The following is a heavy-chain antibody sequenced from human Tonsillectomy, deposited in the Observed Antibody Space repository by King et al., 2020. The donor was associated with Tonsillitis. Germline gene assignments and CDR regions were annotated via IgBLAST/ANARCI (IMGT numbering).Heavy chain of an antibody. Sequence: QLQESGPGLVKPSQTLSLTCTVSGGSISSGDYYWSWIRQPPGKGLEWIGYIYYSGSTYYNPSLKSRVTISVDTSKNQFSLKLSSVTAADTAVYYCARSNPDVDTAIEFDYWGQGTLVTVSS. J-gene: IGHJ4*02. CDR2: IYYSGST. CDR3: ARSNPDVDTAIEFDY. V-gene: IGHV4-30-4*01. CDR1: GGSISSGDYY. D-gene: IGHD5-18*01.